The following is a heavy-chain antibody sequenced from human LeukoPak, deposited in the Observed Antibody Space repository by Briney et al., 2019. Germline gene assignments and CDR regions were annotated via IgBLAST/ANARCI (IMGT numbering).Heavy chain of an antibody. V-gene: IGHV4-4*07. J-gene: IGHJ6*02. CDR3: ARGPRYDFWSGPLDYGMDV. CDR1: GGSISSYY. CDR2: IYTSGST. D-gene: IGHD3-3*01. Sequence: SETLSLTCTVSGGSISSYYWSWIRQPAGEGLEWIGRIYTSGSTNYNPSLKSRVTMSVDTSKNQFSLKLSSVTAADTAVYYCARGPRYDFWSGPLDYGMDVWGQGTTVTVSS.